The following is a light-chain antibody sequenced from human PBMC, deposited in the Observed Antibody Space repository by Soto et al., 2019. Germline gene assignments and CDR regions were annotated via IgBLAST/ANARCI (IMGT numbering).Light chain of an antibody. V-gene: IGKV3-11*01. CDR2: DVS. CDR3: QKRVNGPT. CDR1: QSVSSY. Sequence: EIVLTQSPATLSLSPGERATLSCRASQSVSSYLGWYQQKPGQAHRLLISDVSKRATGIPARFSGSGSGTDFNLTISSLEPEDFAVYYCQKRVNGPTFGGGTKVETK. J-gene: IGKJ4*01.